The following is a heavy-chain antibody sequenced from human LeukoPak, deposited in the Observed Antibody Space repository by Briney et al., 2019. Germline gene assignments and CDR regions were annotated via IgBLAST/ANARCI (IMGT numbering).Heavy chain of an antibody. Sequence: GGSLRLSCAASGFTFSSYAMHWVRQAPGKGLEWVAVISYDGSNKYYADSVKGRFTISRDNSKNTLYLQMNSLRAEDTAVYYCAKASMIVVVRDAFDIWGQGTMVTVSS. V-gene: IGHV3-30-3*01. CDR1: GFTFSSYA. CDR2: ISYDGSNK. CDR3: AKASMIVVVRDAFDI. D-gene: IGHD3-22*01. J-gene: IGHJ3*02.